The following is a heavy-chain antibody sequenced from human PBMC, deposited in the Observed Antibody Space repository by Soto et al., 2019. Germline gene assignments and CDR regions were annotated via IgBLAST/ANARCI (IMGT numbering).Heavy chain of an antibody. CDR2: INAGNGNT. D-gene: IGHD3-10*01. J-gene: IGHJ4*02. CDR1: GYTFTSYA. Sequence: ASVKVSCKASGYTFTSYAMHWVRQAPGQRLEWMGWINAGNGNTNYAQKLQGRVTITADKSTSTAYMELSSLRSEDTAAYYCARTSGNYYNSPRYYFDYWGQGTQVTVSS. V-gene: IGHV1-3*01. CDR3: ARTSGNYYNSPRYYFDY.